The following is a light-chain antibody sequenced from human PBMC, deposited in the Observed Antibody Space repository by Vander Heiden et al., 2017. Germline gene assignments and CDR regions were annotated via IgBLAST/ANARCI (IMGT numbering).Light chain of an antibody. V-gene: IGLV1-44*01. CDR2: SNN. CDR1: SSNIGSNT. J-gene: IGLJ2*01. CDR3: AAWDDSLNGVV. Sequence: QSVLPQPPSASGTPGQRVTISCSGSSSNIGSNTLNWYHQLPGTAPKLLIYSNNRRRSGVPDRFSGSKSGTSASLAISGLQSEDEADYYCAAWDDSLNGVVFGGGTKLTVL.